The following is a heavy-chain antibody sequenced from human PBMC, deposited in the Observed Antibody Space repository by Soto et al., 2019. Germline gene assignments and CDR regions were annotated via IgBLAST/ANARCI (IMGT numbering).Heavy chain of an antibody. J-gene: IGHJ6*02. V-gene: IGHV3-53*01. Sequence: PGVSLRLSCAASGFTVSSNYMSWVRQAPGKGLEWVSVIYSGGSTYYADSVKGRFTISRDNSKNTLHLQMNSLRAEDTAVYYCARVGYSYGLYYYYGMDVWGQGTTVTVSS. CDR2: IYSGGST. CDR1: GFTVSSNY. CDR3: ARVGYSYGLYYYYGMDV. D-gene: IGHD5-18*01.